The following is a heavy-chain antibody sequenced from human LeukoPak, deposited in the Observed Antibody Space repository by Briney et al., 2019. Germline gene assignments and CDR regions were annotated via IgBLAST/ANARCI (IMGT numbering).Heavy chain of an antibody. CDR3: ARLIAAAGLDY. V-gene: IGHV5-51*01. CDR2: TYPGDSDT. Sequence: GESLKISCKGSGYSFTNYWIGWVPQMPGKGLEFMGSTYPGDSDTRYSPSFQGQVTISADESISTAYLQWSSLKASDTAMYYCARLIAAAGLDYWGQGTLVTVSS. CDR1: GYSFTNYW. J-gene: IGHJ4*02. D-gene: IGHD6-13*01.